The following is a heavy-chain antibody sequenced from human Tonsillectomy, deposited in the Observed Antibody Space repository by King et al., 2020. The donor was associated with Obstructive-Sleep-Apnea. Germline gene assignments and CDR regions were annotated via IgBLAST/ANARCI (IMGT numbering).Heavy chain of an antibody. V-gene: IGHV3-23*04. D-gene: IGHD3/OR15-3a*01. J-gene: IGHJ4*02. CDR1: GFTFSRCA. CDR2: ISGSGRST. Sequence: VQLVESGGGLVQPGESLRLSCAASGFTFSRCAMSWVRQAPGKGLEWVSAISGSGRSTYYADSGKGRFTISRDNSRNTLYLQMNSLRAEDTAVYYCAKDRTGDFDYWGQGTLVTVSS. CDR3: AKDRTGDFDY.